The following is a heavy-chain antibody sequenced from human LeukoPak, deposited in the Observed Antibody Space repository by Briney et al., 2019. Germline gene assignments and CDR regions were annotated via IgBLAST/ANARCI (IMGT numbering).Heavy chain of an antibody. V-gene: IGHV3-23*01. Sequence: TGGSLRLSCAASGFTFSSYAMSWVRQAPGKGLEWVSAISGSGGSTYYADSVKGRFTISRDNSKNTLYLQMNSLRAEDTAVYYCAKDPYDSSGSRGRDPARTSNFDYWGQGTLVTVSS. J-gene: IGHJ4*02. CDR2: ISGSGGST. D-gene: IGHD3-22*01. CDR1: GFTFSSYA. CDR3: AKDPYDSSGSRGRDPARTSNFDY.